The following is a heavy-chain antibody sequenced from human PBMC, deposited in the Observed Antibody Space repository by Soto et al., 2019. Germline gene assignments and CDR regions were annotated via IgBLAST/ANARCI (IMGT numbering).Heavy chain of an antibody. J-gene: IGHJ5*02. Sequence: QVQLVQSGAEVKKPGASVKVSCKASGYTFTSYGISWVRQAPGQGLEWMGWISAYNGNTNYAQKLQGRATMTTDTSTSTAYMELRSLRSDDTAVYYCARDPRITMIVVAYREDWFDPWGQGTLVTVSS. CDR2: ISAYNGNT. V-gene: IGHV1-18*01. D-gene: IGHD3-22*01. CDR3: ARDPRITMIVVAYREDWFDP. CDR1: GYTFTSYG.